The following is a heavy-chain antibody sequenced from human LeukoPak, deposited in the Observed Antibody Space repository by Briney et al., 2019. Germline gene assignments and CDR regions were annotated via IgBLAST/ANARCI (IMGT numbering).Heavy chain of an antibody. CDR1: GGSISLYY. D-gene: IGHD6-6*01. V-gene: IGHV4-59*01. CDR3: ARWSGSVTARNYYYYMDV. J-gene: IGHJ6*03. CDR2: IYDGGRT. Sequence: SETLSLTCTVSGGSISLYYWSWIRQPPGKGLEWIGYIYDGGRTNYNPSLKSRVTISVDTSRNQFSLKLSSVTAADTAMYYCARWSGSVTARNYYYYMDVWGEGTTVTVSS.